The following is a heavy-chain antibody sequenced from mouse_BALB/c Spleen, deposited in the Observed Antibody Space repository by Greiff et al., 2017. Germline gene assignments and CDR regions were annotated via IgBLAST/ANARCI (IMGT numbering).Heavy chain of an antibody. D-gene: IGHD2-3*01. CDR1: GFSLTSYG. Sequence: VKLMESGPGLVAPSQSLSITCTVSGFSLTSYGVHWVRQPPGKGLEWLGVIWAGGSTNYNSALMSRLSISKDNSKSQVFLKMNSLQTDDTAMYYCARDDYDGYSYYAMDYWGQGTSVTVSS. J-gene: IGHJ4*01. CDR2: IWAGGST. V-gene: IGHV2-9*02. CDR3: ARDDYDGYSYYAMDY.